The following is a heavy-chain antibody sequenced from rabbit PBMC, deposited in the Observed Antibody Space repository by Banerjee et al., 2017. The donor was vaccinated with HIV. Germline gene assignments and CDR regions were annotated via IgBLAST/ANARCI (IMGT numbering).Heavy chain of an antibody. Sequence: QLEESGGDLVKPEGSLKLSCKASGFDFSSYYMSWVRQAPGKGLEWIGYIDPVFGSTYYASWVNGRFTISSHNAQNTLYLQLNSLTAADTATYFCVRENAYASSSGYSDNLWGPGTLVTVS. D-gene: IGHD1-1*01. CDR3: VRENAYASSSGYSDNL. V-gene: IGHV1S7*01. CDR1: GFDFSSYY. J-gene: IGHJ4*01. CDR2: IDPVFGST.